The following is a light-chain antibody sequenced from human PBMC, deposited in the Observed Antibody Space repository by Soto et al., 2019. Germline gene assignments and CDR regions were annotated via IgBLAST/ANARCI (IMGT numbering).Light chain of an antibody. V-gene: IGKV3-11*01. CDR2: DAS. CDR3: HQRQYWPPIT. CDR1: LSVSVY. J-gene: IGKJ5*01. Sequence: VVFAQSPAPLSFSPGERATLSCRASLSVSVYLDWYQQKPGQAPRLLISDASNRATGIPARFSGSGSGTDFTLTISSLEPEDFAVYYCHQRQYWPPITFGQGTRLEIK.